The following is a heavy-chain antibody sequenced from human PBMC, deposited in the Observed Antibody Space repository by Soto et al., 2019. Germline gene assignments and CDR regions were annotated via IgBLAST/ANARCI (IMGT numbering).Heavy chain of an antibody. CDR2: ISSSSSTI. CDR1: GFTFSSYS. J-gene: IGHJ4*02. CDR3: AKEARVRSPAGDYFDH. D-gene: IGHD2-21*01. V-gene: IGHV3-48*02. Sequence: GGSLRLSCAASGFTFSSYSMNWVRQAPGKGLEWVSYISSSSSTIYYADSVKGRFTISRDNAKNSLYLQMNSLRDEDTAVYYCAKEARVRSPAGDYFDHWAQGTLVTVSS.